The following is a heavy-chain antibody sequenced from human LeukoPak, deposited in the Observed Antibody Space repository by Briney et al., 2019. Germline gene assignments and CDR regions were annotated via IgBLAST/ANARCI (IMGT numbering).Heavy chain of an antibody. CDR2: VNSDGSST. Sequence: QAGGSLRLSCAASGFTFTSYWMHWVRQAPGKGLVWVSRVNSDGSSTTYGDSVKGRFTISRDNAKNTLYLQMNSLRAEDTAVYYCARGRYYGMDVWGQGTLVTVSS. V-gene: IGHV3-74*01. CDR3: ARGRYYGMDV. J-gene: IGHJ6*02. CDR1: GFTFTSYW.